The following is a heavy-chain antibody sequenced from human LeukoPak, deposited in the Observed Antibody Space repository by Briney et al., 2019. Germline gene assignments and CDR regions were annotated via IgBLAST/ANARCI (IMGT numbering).Heavy chain of an antibody. Sequence: GGSLRLSCAASGFTVSSYYMTWVRQAPGKGLEWVSVIYSGGNTYYADSVKGRAAISRDNSKNTAFLQVNRVRAEDTAVYYCARSYSNHLFGMDVWGQGTTVTVSS. D-gene: IGHD4-11*01. J-gene: IGHJ6*02. CDR2: IYSGGNT. CDR3: ARSYSNHLFGMDV. V-gene: IGHV3-66*01. CDR1: GFTVSSYY.